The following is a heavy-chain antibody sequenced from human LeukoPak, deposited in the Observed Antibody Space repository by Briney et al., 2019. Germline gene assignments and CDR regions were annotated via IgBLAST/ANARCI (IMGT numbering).Heavy chain of an antibody. J-gene: IGHJ6*03. Sequence: PSETLSLTCTVSGGSISSGGYYWSWIRQPPGKGLEWIGYIYHSGSTYYNPSLKSRVTTSVDRSKNQFSLKLSSVTAADTAVYYCARRVRYYYYMDVWGKGTTVTVSS. CDR1: GGSISSGGYY. CDR2: IYHSGST. CDR3: ARRVRYYYYMDV. D-gene: IGHD3-22*01. V-gene: IGHV4-30-2*01.